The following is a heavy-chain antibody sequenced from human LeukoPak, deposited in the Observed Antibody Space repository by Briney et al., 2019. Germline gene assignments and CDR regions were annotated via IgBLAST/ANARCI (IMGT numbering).Heavy chain of an antibody. CDR1: GFTFSSYS. Sequence: GGSLRLSCAASGFTFSSYSVNWVRQAPGKGLEWVSSISSSSSYIYYADSVKGRFTISRDNAKNSLYLQMNSLRAEDTAVYYCGRVILAAAGTDYWGQGTLVTVSS. CDR3: GRVILAAAGTDY. J-gene: IGHJ4*02. V-gene: IGHV3-21*01. D-gene: IGHD6-13*01. CDR2: ISSSSSYI.